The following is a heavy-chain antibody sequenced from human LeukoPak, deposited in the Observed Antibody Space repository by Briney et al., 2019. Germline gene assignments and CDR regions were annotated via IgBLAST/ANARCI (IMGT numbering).Heavy chain of an antibody. J-gene: IGHJ4*02. CDR3: ARDVGIAAAGPFFDY. CDR1: GYTFTGYY. Sequence: ASVKVSCKASGYTFTGYYMHWVRQAPGQGLEWMGLINPNSGGTNYAQKFQGRVTMTRDTSISTACMELGRLRSADTAVYYCARDVGIAAAGPFFDYWGQGTLVTVSS. D-gene: IGHD6-13*01. CDR2: INPNSGGT. V-gene: IGHV1-2*02.